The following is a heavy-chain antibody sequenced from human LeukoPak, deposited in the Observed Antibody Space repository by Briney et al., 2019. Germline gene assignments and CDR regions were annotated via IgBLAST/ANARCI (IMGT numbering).Heavy chain of an antibody. Sequence: GGSLRLSCAASGFTFSSYAMHWVRQAPGKGLEYVSAISSNGGSTYYANSVKGRFTISRDNSKNTLYLQMGSLRAEDMAVYYCARAYGSGSYYNVDYYYYYMDVWGKGTTVTISS. CDR3: ARAYGSGSYYNVDYYYYYMDV. V-gene: IGHV3-64*01. J-gene: IGHJ6*03. CDR1: GFTFSSYA. D-gene: IGHD3-10*01. CDR2: ISSNGGST.